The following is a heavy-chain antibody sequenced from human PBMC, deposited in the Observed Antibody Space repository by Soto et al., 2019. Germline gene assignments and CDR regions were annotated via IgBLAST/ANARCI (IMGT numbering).Heavy chain of an antibody. Sequence: PGESLKISCQGSGYSFTSYWIGWVRQMPGKGLEWMGIIYPGDSDTRYSPSFQGQVTISADKSISTAYLQWSSLKASDTAMYYCARTSAAGKYYYGMDVWGQGTTVTGSS. J-gene: IGHJ6*02. CDR3: ARTSAAGKYYYGMDV. D-gene: IGHD6-13*01. CDR1: GYSFTSYW. V-gene: IGHV5-51*01. CDR2: IYPGDSDT.